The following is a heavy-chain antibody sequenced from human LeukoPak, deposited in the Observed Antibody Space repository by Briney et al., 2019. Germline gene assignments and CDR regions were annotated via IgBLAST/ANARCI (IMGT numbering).Heavy chain of an antibody. CDR2: IYYTGAT. D-gene: IGHD3-22*01. J-gene: IGHJ4*02. CDR1: GVSISGDY. V-gene: IGHV4-59*01. Sequence: KPSETLSLTCTVSGVSISGDYWSWIRQPPGKGLEWVGYIYYTGATNYSPSLKSRVTVSVDTSKNQFSLKLSSLIAADTAVYYCARLQGYSTAVFGYWGQGTLVTVSS. CDR3: ARLQGYSTAVFGY.